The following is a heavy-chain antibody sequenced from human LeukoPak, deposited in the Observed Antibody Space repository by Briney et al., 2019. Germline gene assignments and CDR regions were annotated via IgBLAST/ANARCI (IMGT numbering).Heavy chain of an antibody. CDR3: ARDGGGDFLGAFDI. CDR2: IYYSGST. CDR1: GGSISSYY. J-gene: IGHJ3*02. V-gene: IGHV4-59*12. D-gene: IGHD3-16*01. Sequence: SETLSLTCTVSGGSISSYYWSWIRQPPGKGLEWIGYIYYSGSTNYNPSLKSRVTISVDTSKNQFSLKLSSVTAADTAVYYCARDGGGDFLGAFDIWGQGTMVTVSS.